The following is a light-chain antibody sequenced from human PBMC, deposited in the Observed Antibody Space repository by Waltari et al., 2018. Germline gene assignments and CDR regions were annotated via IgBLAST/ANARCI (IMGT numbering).Light chain of an antibody. V-gene: IGKV4-1*01. CDR3: QQYYNTPLT. CDR2: WAS. J-gene: IGKJ4*01. Sequence: DIVMTQSPDSLAVSLGERATMTCRSTQTVLHSSNNKNYIAWYQQKTGQPPKLLIYWASARESGVPDRVSGSGSGTDFTLTISSLQAEDVAVYYCQQYYNTPLTFGGGTKVELK. CDR1: QTVLHSSNNKNY.